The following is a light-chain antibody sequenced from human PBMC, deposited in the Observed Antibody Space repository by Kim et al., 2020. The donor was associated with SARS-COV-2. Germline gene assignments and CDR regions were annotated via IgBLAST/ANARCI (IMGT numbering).Light chain of an antibody. CDR3: MQGTHWLYT. CDR1: QSLVCSDGNTY. Sequence: DVMMTQSPLSLPVTLGQPASISCRSSQSLVCSDGNTYLNWFQQRPGQSPRRLIHRVSNRDSGVPDRFSGSGSGTDFTLKISRVEAEDVGVYYCMQGTHWLYTFGQGTKLEI. J-gene: IGKJ2*01. V-gene: IGKV2-30*01. CDR2: RVS.